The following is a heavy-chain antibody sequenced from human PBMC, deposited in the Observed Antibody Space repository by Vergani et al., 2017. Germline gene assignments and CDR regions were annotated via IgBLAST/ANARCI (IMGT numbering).Heavy chain of an antibody. Sequence: EVQLVESGGGLVQPGGSLKLSCAASGFTFSGSAMHWVRQASGKGLEWVGRIRSKANSYAAAYAASVKGRFTISRDDSKNTAYLQRNSVKTEDTAVYYCTRHTVTLNWFDPWGQGTLVTVSS. D-gene: IGHD4-17*01. CDR1: GFTFSGSA. V-gene: IGHV3-73*01. CDR2: IRSKANSYAA. CDR3: TRHTVTLNWFDP. J-gene: IGHJ5*02.